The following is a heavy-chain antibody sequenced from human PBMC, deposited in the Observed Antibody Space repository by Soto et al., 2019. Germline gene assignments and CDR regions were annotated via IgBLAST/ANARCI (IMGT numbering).Heavy chain of an antibody. D-gene: IGHD2-21*02. V-gene: IGHV4-28*01. CDR3: ARYVTPRNNWFDP. Sequence: QVQLQESGPGLVKPSDTLSLTCAVSGYSISSNNWCGWIRQPPGKGLEWIGDIYYSGSTYYNPSLKSRVTMSVDTSKDQFPLKLSSVTAVDTAVYYCARYVTPRNNWFDPWGQGTLVNVSS. CDR2: IYYSGST. J-gene: IGHJ5*02. CDR1: GYSISSNNW.